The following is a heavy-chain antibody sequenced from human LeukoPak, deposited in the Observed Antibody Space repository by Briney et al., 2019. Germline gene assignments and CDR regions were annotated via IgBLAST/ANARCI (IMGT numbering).Heavy chain of an antibody. CDR1: GYTFTSYG. Sequence: GASVKVSCKASGYTFTSYGISWVRQAPGQGLEWMGWISAYNGNTNYAQKFQGRVTMTRDTSTSTVYMELSILRSEDTAVYYCARESSRFLEWLPDYWGQGTLVTVSS. J-gene: IGHJ4*02. V-gene: IGHV1-18*01. D-gene: IGHD3-3*01. CDR2: ISAYNGNT. CDR3: ARESSRFLEWLPDY.